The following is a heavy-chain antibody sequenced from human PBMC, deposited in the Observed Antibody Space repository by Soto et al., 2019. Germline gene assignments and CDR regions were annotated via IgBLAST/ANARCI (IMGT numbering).Heavy chain of an antibody. J-gene: IGHJ5*02. CDR3: ARDRDAGGYGRNWFDP. CDR1: GGSISSSTW. V-gene: IGHV4-4*02. D-gene: IGHD5-18*01. Sequence: SETLSLTCAVSGGSISSSTWCSWVRQPPGKGLECIGDIYHSGSTNYNPSLKSRFTISVDKSKNQFYLKLSSVTAADTAVYYCARDRDAGGYGRNWFDPWGQGTLVTVPQ. CDR2: IYHSGST.